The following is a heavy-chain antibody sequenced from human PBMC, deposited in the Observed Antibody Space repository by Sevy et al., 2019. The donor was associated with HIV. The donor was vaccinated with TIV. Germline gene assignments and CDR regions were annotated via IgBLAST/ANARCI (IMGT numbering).Heavy chain of an antibody. Sequence: SETLSLTCTVSGGSISSSSYYWGWIRQPPGKGLEWIGSIYYSGSTYYNPSLKSRVTISVDTSKNQFSLKLSSVTAADTAVYYCARLPPPSDNVDLDYWGQGTLVTVSS. D-gene: IGHD1-1*01. J-gene: IGHJ4*02. CDR2: IYYSGST. CDR3: ARLPPPSDNVDLDY. CDR1: GGSISSSSYY. V-gene: IGHV4-39*01.